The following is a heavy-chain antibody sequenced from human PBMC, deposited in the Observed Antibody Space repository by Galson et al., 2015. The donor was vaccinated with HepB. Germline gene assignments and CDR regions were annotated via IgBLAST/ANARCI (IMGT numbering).Heavy chain of an antibody. CDR3: ARGIYSSGWGDGTLHFDY. Sequence: SLRLSCAASGFTFDDYAMHWVRQAPGKGLEWVSGISWNSGSIGYADSVKGRFTISRDNAKNSLYLQMNSLRAEDTAVYYCARGIYSSGWGDGTLHFDYWGQGTLVTASS. V-gene: IGHV3-9*01. CDR1: GFTFDDYA. CDR2: ISWNSGSI. J-gene: IGHJ4*02. D-gene: IGHD6-19*01.